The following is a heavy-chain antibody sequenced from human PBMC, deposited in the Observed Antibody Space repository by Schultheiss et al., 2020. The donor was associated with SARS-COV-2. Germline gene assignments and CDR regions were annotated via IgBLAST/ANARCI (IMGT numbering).Heavy chain of an antibody. D-gene: IGHD5-12*01. Sequence: SETLSLTCTVSGGSISSYYWSWIRQPPGKGLEWIGEINHSGSTNYNPSLKSRVTISVDTSKNQFSLKLSSVTAADTAVYYCARGSGSGDAFDIWGQGTMVTVSS. CDR3: ARGSGSGDAFDI. J-gene: IGHJ3*02. CDR1: GGSISSYY. V-gene: IGHV4-34*01. CDR2: INHSGST.